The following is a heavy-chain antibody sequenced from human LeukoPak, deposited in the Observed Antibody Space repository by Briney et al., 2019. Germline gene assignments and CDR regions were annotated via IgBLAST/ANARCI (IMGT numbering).Heavy chain of an antibody. CDR2: ISGSGGST. V-gene: IGHV3-23*01. J-gene: IGHJ4*02. D-gene: IGHD6-13*01. CDR1: GFTFSSYA. CDR3: AKVDSSTTRVPHAFDY. Sequence: GGSLRLSCAASGFTFSSYAMSWVRQAPGKGLEWVSAISGSGGSTYYADSVKGRFTISRDNSKNTLYLQMNSLRAEDTAVYYCAKVDSSTTRVPHAFDYWGQGTLVTVSS.